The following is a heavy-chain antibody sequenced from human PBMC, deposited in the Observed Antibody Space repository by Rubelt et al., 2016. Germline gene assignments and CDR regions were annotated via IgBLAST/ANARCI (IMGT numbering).Heavy chain of an antibody. D-gene: IGHD6-19*01. J-gene: IGHJ4*02. CDR3: ARDPRIAVSGTGYYDN. V-gene: IGHV3-30*04. CDR1: GFTFGDYG. Sequence: LVESGGGLVQPGRSLRLSCTASGFTFGDYGMSWFRQAPGKGLEWVAVISYDGSNEYYADSVKGRFTISRDNSKNTLSLQMNSLRAEDTAVYYCARDPRIAVSGTGYYDNWGQGTLVTVSS. CDR2: ISYDGSNE.